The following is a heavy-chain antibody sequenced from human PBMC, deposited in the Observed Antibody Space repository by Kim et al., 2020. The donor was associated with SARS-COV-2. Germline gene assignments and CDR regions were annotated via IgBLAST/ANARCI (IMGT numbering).Heavy chain of an antibody. Sequence: ASVKVSCKASGYTFTSYAMHWVRQAPGQRLEWMGWINAGNGNTKYSQKFQGRVTITRDTSASTAYMELSSLRSEDTAVYYCARVPPHEAVAGTADGFFWYFDLWGRGTLVTVSS. J-gene: IGHJ2*01. CDR3: ARVPPHEAVAGTADGFFWYFDL. D-gene: IGHD6-19*01. V-gene: IGHV1-3*01. CDR2: INAGNGNT. CDR1: GYTFTSYA.